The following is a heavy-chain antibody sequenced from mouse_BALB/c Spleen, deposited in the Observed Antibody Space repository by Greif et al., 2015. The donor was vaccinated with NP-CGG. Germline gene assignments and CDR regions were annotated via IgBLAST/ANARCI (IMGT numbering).Heavy chain of an antibody. J-gene: IGHJ3*01. CDR1: GYTFTGYW. D-gene: IGHD2-10*02. CDR2: IYPGNSDT. CDR3: TRGKYGNYEKSWFAY. V-gene: IGHV1-5*01. Sequence: EVQVVESGTVLARPGASVKMSCKASGYTFTGYWMHWVKQRPGQGLEWIGAIYPGNSDTSYNQKFKGKAKLTAVTSTSTAYMELSSLTNEDSAVYYCTRGKYGNYEKSWFAYWGQGTLVTVSA.